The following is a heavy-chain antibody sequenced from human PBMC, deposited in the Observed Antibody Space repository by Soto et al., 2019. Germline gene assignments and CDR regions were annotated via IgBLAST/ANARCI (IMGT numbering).Heavy chain of an antibody. D-gene: IGHD2-15*01. Sequence: QLQLQESGPGLVKPSETLSLTCTVSGGSISSSRYYCGWIRQPPGKGLEWIGSFYYSGSTYYNPSLQSRVPISVDTSRNQFSLKLSSVTAADTAVYYCARLYGGSLFDYWGQGTLVTVSS. CDR3: ARLYGGSLFDY. CDR1: GGSISSSRYY. CDR2: FYYSGST. J-gene: IGHJ4*02. V-gene: IGHV4-39*01.